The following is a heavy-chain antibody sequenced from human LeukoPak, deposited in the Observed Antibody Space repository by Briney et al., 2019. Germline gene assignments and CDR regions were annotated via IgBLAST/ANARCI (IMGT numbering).Heavy chain of an antibody. V-gene: IGHV3-23*01. CDR2: ISGSGGST. J-gene: IGHJ6*03. CDR3: ARDQNYYGSGSQNYYYYYYMDV. Sequence: GGSLRLSCAASGFTFSSYGMSWVRQAPGKGLEWVSAISGSGGSTYYADSVKGRFTISRDNAKNSLYLQMNSLRAEDTAVYYCARDQNYYGSGSQNYYYYYYMDVWGKGTTVTVSS. D-gene: IGHD3-10*01. CDR1: GFTFSSYG.